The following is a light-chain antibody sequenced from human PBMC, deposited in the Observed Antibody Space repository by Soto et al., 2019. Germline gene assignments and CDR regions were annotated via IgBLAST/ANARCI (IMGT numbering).Light chain of an antibody. J-gene: IGKJ1*01. V-gene: IGKV1-39*01. CDR2: GAS. CDR1: QSISRN. CDR3: QQSHSTPPMT. Sequence: DIQMTHAPSSLSSSVGDRVAIPCRASQSISRNLNWYQQIPGKVPKLLVFGASRLQTGVTSRFNGSGSGTDFTLTISSLQPEDFATYYCQQSHSTPPMTFGQGTKV.